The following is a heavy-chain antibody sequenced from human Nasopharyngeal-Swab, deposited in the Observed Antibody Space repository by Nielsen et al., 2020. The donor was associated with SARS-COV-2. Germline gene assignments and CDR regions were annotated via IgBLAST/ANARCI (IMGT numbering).Heavy chain of an antibody. CDR1: GGTFSSYA. V-gene: IGHV1-69*04. D-gene: IGHD4-23*01. CDR2: IIPILGIA. Sequence: LVKVSCKASGGTFSSYAISWVRQAPGQGLEWMGRIIPILGIANYAQKFQGRVTITADKSTSTAYMELSSLRSEDTAVYYCARWGRTDGGNPRYFDYWGQGTLVTVSS. J-gene: IGHJ4*02. CDR3: ARWGRTDGGNPRYFDY.